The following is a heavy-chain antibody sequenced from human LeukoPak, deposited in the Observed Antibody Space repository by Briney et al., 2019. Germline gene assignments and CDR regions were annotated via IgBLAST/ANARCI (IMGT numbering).Heavy chain of an antibody. CDR2: IIPSLDTA. D-gene: IGHD5-24*01. Sequence: SVTVSCKASGGIFRSYVFTWVRQAPGQGLEWMGRIIPSLDTANYPQKFQGRVTITADDSTSTVYMELSSLRSEDTAVYYCATVQGGEMATIFDWGQGTLVTVSS. CDR3: ATVQGGEMATIFD. V-gene: IGHV1-69*11. CDR1: GGIFRSYV. J-gene: IGHJ4*02.